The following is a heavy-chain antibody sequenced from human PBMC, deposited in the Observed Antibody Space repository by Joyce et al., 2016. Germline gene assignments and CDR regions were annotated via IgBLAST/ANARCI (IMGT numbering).Heavy chain of an antibody. CDR2: INSEGSAA. V-gene: IGHV3-74*01. D-gene: IGHD3-22*01. CDR3: SRAGITTGYFDY. CDR1: GLTFSYYW. Sequence: EVQLVESGGGLVQPGGSLRLSCADSGLTFSYYWMHWVRQVPGKGLVWVARINSEGSAANYADSVKGRFTISRDNAKNTRYLQMNGLRDDDTAVYYCSRAGITTGYFDYWGQGTLVTVSS. J-gene: IGHJ4*02.